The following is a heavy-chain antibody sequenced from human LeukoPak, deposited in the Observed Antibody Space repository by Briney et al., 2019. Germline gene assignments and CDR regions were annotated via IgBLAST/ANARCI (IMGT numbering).Heavy chain of an antibody. CDR2: IYPGDSDT. V-gene: IGHV5-51*01. CDR1: GYSFTSYW. D-gene: IGHD2-2*01. CDR3: ARGADIVVVPAALDY. J-gene: IGHJ4*02. Sequence: GESLKISCKGSGYSFTSYWIARVRQMPGKGLEWMGIIYPGDSDTRYSPSFQGQVTISADKSISTAYLQRSSLKASDTAMYYCARGADIVVVPAALDYWGQGTLVTVSS.